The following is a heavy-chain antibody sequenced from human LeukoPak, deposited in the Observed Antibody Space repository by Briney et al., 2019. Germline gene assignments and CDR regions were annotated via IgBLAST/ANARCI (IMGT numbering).Heavy chain of an antibody. CDR3: ARDXYCSSTSCYSGFWFDP. CDR1: GYTFTSYY. J-gene: IGHJ5*02. Sequence: GASVKVSCKASGYTFTSYYLHWVRQAPGQGLEWMGIIKPSGGSTSYAQKFQGRVTMTRDMSTSTVHMELSSLRSEDTAVYYCARDXYCSSTSCYSGFWFDPWGQGTLVTVSS. D-gene: IGHD2-2*02. CDR2: IKPSGGST. V-gene: IGHV1-46*01.